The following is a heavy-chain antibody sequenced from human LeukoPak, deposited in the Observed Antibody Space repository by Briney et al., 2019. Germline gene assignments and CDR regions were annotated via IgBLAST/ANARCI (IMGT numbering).Heavy chain of an antibody. V-gene: IGHV3-23*01. CDR3: AKDGTLFRELDY. CDR2: ISGSGGST. Sequence: GGSLRLSCAASGFTFSSYAMSWVRQAPGKGLEWVSAISGSGGSTYYADSVKGRFTISRDNSKNMLYLQMNSLRAEDTAVYYCAKDGTLFRELDYWGQGTLVTVSS. D-gene: IGHD1-26*01. CDR1: GFTFSSYA. J-gene: IGHJ4*02.